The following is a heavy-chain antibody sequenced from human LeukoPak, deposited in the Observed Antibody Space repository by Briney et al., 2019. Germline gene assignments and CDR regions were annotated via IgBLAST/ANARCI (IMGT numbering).Heavy chain of an antibody. D-gene: IGHD4-23*01. CDR3: ARAWRYGGNIDY. CDR2: IYSGGNT. CDR1: GFTVSSNY. J-gene: IGHJ4*02. Sequence: GGSLRLSCAASGFTVSSNYMSWVRQAPGKGLEWVSVIYSGGNTYYADSVKGRFTISRDNSKNTLYLQMNSLRAEDTAVYYGARAWRYGGNIDYWGQGTLVTVSS. V-gene: IGHV3-53*01.